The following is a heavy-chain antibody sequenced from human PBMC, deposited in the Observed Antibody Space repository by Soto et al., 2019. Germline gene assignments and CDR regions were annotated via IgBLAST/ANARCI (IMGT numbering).Heavy chain of an antibody. CDR2: ISAYNGDT. CDR1: GYTFTNYG. Sequence: ASVKVSCKASGYTFTNYGITWVRQAPGQGLEWMGWISAYNGDTHYTQRLQGRVTMTTDTSTSTAYMELRSLRSDDTAVYYCASLNYGSGSYNWFDPWGQGTLVTVSS. J-gene: IGHJ5*02. V-gene: IGHV1-18*01. D-gene: IGHD3-10*01. CDR3: ASLNYGSGSYNWFDP.